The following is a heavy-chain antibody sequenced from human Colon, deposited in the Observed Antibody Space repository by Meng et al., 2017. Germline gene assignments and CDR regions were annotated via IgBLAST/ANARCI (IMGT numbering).Heavy chain of an antibody. Sequence: SETLSPTCTVPGVPISTYYWSWIRQPPGKGLEWIGFIYNSGSTNYNSSLRSRVTISVDTSKNQFSLNLTSVTAADTAVYFCARALVDDTSGYYLNYWGQGILVTVSS. J-gene: IGHJ4*02. V-gene: IGHV4-59*01. D-gene: IGHD3-22*01. CDR1: GVPISTYY. CDR3: ARALVDDTSGYYLNY. CDR2: IYNSGST.